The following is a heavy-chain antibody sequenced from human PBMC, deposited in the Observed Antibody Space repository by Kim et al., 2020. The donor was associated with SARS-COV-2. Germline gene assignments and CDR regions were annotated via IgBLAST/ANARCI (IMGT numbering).Heavy chain of an antibody. Sequence: SVKVSCKASGFTFTSSAVQWVRQARGQRLEWIGWIVVGSGNTNYAQKFQERVTITRDMSTSTAYMELSSLRSEDTAVYYCAADHPKRYFDWLSGYFDLWGRGTLVTVSS. CDR2: IVVGSGNT. V-gene: IGHV1-58*01. D-gene: IGHD3-9*01. CDR3: AADHPKRYFDWLSGYFDL. J-gene: IGHJ2*01. CDR1: GFTFTSSA.